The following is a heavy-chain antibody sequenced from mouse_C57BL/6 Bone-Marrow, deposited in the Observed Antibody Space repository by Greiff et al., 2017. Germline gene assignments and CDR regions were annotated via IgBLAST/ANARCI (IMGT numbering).Heavy chain of an antibody. Sequence: EVKLVESGGGLVKPGGSLKLSCAASGFTFSSYAMSWVRQTPEKRLEWVATISDGGSYTYYPDNVKGRFTISRDNAKNNLYLQMSHLKSEDTAMYYCARAVYGYDDWRGYYAMDYWGQGTSVTVSS. CDR1: GFTFSSYA. J-gene: IGHJ4*01. D-gene: IGHD2-2*01. CDR3: ARAVYGYDDWRGYYAMDY. CDR2: ISDGGSYT. V-gene: IGHV5-4*03.